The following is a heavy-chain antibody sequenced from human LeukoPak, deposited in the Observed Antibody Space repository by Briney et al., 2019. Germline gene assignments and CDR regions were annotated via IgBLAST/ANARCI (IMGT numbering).Heavy chain of an antibody. CDR1: GYTFSNYW. CDR2: IYPDDSDT. J-gene: IGHJ4*02. Sequence: GEPLKISCVASGYTFSNYWIGWVRQMPGKGLEWMGIIYPDDSDTKYSPSFQGQVTISADKSISTAYLQWSSLKASDTAMYYCARSRDSSGYYYLIWGQGTLVTVSS. CDR3: ARSRDSSGYYYLI. V-gene: IGHV5-51*01. D-gene: IGHD3-22*01.